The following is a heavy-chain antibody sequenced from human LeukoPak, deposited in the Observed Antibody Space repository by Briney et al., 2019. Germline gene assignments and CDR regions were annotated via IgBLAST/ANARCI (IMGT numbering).Heavy chain of an antibody. CDR2: IYYSGST. CDR1: GGSISSSSYY. D-gene: IGHD3-22*01. J-gene: IGHJ4*02. Sequence: SETLSLTCTVSGGSISSSSYYWGWIRQPPGKGLEWIGSIYYSGSTYYNPSLKSRVTISVDTSKNQFSLKLSSVAAADTAVYYCARTTYYYDSSGYITFDYWGQGTLVTVSS. CDR3: ARTTYYYDSSGYITFDY. V-gene: IGHV4-39*07.